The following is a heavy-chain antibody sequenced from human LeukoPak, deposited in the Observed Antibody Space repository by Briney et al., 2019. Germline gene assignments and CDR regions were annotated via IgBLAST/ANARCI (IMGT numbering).Heavy chain of an antibody. CDR2: INPSGGST. CDR3: ARNPPSSGWLDP. D-gene: IGHD6-19*01. Sequence: ASVKVSCKASGYTFTSYYMHWVRQAPGQGLEWMGIINPSGGSTSYAQKFQGRVTMTRDTSISTAYLDLSSLTSEDTAVYYCARNPPSSGWLDPWGQGTLVTVSS. J-gene: IGHJ5*02. V-gene: IGHV1-46*01. CDR1: GYTFTSYY.